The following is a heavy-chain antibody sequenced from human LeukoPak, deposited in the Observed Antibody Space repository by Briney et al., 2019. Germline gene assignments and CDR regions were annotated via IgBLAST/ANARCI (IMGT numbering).Heavy chain of an antibody. J-gene: IGHJ4*02. Sequence: PGGSLRLPCEPSEFTFSTYPMHGFGQAPDKGLEGVAMISHHGSNEYYAASVKGRFTISRDNSKNTPYLQMNNPRVEDTAIYYCARVHDTTGYYHYFDSWGQGTLVTVSS. CDR3: ARVHDTTGYYHYFDS. V-gene: IGHV3-30*14. CDR2: ISHHGSNE. D-gene: IGHD3-9*01. CDR1: EFTFSTYP.